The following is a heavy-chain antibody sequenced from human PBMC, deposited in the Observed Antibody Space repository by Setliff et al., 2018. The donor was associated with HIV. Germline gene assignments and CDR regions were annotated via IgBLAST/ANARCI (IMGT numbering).Heavy chain of an antibody. J-gene: IGHJ4*02. CDR1: GFSLTTSGIR. CDR2: IDWEDDK. Sequence: GPTLVNPTQTLTLTCTFSGFSLTTSGIRVTWVRQPPGKALEWLARIDWEDDKFYSTSLKTRLTISKDTSKNQVVLTMTNMGPLDTATYFCARTYGSASKLDYWGPGTLGTVSS. CDR3: ARTYGSASKLDY. D-gene: IGHD3-10*01. V-gene: IGHV2-70*04.